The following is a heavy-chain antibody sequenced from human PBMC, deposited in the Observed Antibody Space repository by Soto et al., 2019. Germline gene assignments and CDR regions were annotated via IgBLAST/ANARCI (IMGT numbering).Heavy chain of an antibody. Sequence: ETLSLTCAVYGGSFSGYYSSWIRQPPGKGLEWIGEINHSGSTNYNPSLKSRVTISVDTSKNQFSLKVSSVTAADTAVYYCARGRRRRDYYYYYGMDVWGQGTTVTVSS. CDR1: GGSFSGYY. CDR2: INHSGST. J-gene: IGHJ6*02. V-gene: IGHV4-34*01. CDR3: ARGRRRRDYYYYYGMDV.